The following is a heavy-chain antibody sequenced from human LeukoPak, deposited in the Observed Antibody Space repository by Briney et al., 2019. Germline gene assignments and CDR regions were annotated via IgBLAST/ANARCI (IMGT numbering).Heavy chain of an antibody. D-gene: IGHD2-2*02. J-gene: IGHJ5*02. V-gene: IGHV3-11*05. Sequence: PGGSLRLSCAASGFTFSDYYMSWIRQPPGKGLEWVWYISSTSSYTDYADSVKRRFTISRDNDKNLLYLQMNSPGPDDRAVYYCARDWYCSSSICYTDRNWFDPWGQGTLVTVSS. CDR3: ARDWYCSSSICYTDRNWFDP. CDR1: GFTFSDYY. CDR2: ISSTSSYT.